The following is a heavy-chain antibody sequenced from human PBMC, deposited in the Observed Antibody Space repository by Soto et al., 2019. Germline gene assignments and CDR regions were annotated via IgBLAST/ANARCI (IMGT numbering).Heavy chain of an antibody. CDR1: GGSFSGYY. CDR2: INHSGST. CDR3: AARGRFSYYDSSTNY. D-gene: IGHD3-22*01. J-gene: IGHJ4*02. Sequence: NPSETLSLTCAVYGGSFSGYYWSWIRQPPGKGLEWIGEINHSGSTNYNPSLKSRVTISVDTSKNQFSLKLSSVTAADTAVYYCAARGRFSYYDSSTNYWGQGTLVTVSS. V-gene: IGHV4-34*01.